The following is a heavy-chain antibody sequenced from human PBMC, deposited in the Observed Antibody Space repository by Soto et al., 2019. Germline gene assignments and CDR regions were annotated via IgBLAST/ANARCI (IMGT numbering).Heavy chain of an antibody. CDR3: ARDYLIGITWYRYFDL. D-gene: IGHD6-13*01. Sequence: EVQMLESGGGLVQPGGSLRLSCAASGFTFSNYVMSWVRQAPGKGPEWVSAISGSGGNTYYADSVGGRFTISRDNSKNTVYLQMNSLRVEDTALYYCARDYLIGITWYRYFDLWGRGTLVTVSS. V-gene: IGHV3-23*01. J-gene: IGHJ2*01. CDR2: ISGSGGNT. CDR1: GFTFSNYV.